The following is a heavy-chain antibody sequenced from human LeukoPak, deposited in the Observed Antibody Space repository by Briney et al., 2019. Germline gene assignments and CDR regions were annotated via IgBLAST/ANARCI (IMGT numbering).Heavy chain of an antibody. CDR1: GGSISSYY. D-gene: IGHD3-22*01. V-gene: IGHV4-59*12. CDR2: VYYSGST. CDR3: ATLGNRASGYYLPSDY. J-gene: IGHJ4*02. Sequence: SETLSLTCTVSGGSISSYYWSWIRQPPGKGLEWIGYVYYSGSTNYNPSLKSRVTISVDTSKNQFSLKLSSVTAADTAVFYCATLGNRASGYYLPSDYWGQGTLVTVSS.